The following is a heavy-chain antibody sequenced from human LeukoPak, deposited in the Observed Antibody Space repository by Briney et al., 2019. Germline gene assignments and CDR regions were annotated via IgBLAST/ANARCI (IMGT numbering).Heavy chain of an antibody. CDR2: ITDSGDTT. CDR1: GFTFSSSA. D-gene: IGHD2/OR15-2a*01. Sequence: PGGSLRLSCTASGFTFSSSAMSWVRQAPGRRLEWVSGITDSGDTTYYADSVKGRFTVSRDNSKNTLYLQLNTLRAEDTAVYYCARSVDDPFSQLDYWGQGALVTVSS. CDR3: ARSVDDPFSQLDY. J-gene: IGHJ4*02. V-gene: IGHV3-23*01.